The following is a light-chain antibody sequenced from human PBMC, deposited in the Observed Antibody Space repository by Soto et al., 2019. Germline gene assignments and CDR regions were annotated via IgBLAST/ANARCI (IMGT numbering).Light chain of an antibody. V-gene: IGKV1-5*01. Sequence: EIQMTQSPSPLFASVGDRVTITCRXSQSVRNWLAWYQQKPGRAPQLLLYDSSTLEPGVPSRFRGSGSGTEFTLTINGLQPDDFATYYCQQYDGYSPQTFGQGTKVDIK. CDR3: QQYDGYSPQT. J-gene: IGKJ1*01. CDR2: DSS. CDR1: QSVRNW.